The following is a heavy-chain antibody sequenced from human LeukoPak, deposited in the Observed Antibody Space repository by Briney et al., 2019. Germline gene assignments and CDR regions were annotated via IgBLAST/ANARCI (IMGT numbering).Heavy chain of an antibody. CDR1: GGSISSSSYY. V-gene: IGHV4-39*07. CDR2: IYYSGST. D-gene: IGHD3-3*01. CDR3: ARDVEYNDFWSGFDY. J-gene: IGHJ4*02. Sequence: SETLSLTCTVSGGSISSSSYYWGWLRQPPGKGLEWIGSIYYSGSTYYNPSLKSRVTISVDTSKNQFSLKLNSVTAADTAVYYCARDVEYNDFWSGFDYWGQGTLVTVSS.